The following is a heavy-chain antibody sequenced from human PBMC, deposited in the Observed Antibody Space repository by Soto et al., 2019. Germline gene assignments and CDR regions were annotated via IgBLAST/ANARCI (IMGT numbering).Heavy chain of an antibody. CDR2: IYYSGST. Sequence: SETLFLTCTVSGGSISSSSYYWGWIRQPPGKGLEWIGSIYYSGSTYYNPSLKSRVTISVDTSKNQFSLKLSSVTAADTAVYYCARGRVYSYGHGVDYWGQGTLVTVSS. CDR3: ARGRVYSYGHGVDY. V-gene: IGHV4-39*07. J-gene: IGHJ4*02. CDR1: GGSISSSSYY. D-gene: IGHD5-18*01.